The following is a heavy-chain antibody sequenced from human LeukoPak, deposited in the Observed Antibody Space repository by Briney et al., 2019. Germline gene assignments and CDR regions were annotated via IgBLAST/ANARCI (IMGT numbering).Heavy chain of an antibody. CDR3: AKDLDYTTDGYYFDY. Sequence: AGGSLRLSCTRSVFTFRSYAMNGVRQARGKGLEWVSGICAGGSFTYYADSVKGRFTIFRDTSRNALYLQMNSLRAEDTAVYYCAKDLDYTTDGYYFDYGGQGTLVTVSS. D-gene: IGHD4-11*01. J-gene: IGHJ4*02. V-gene: IGHV3-23*01. CDR1: VFTFRSYA. CDR2: ICAGGSFT.